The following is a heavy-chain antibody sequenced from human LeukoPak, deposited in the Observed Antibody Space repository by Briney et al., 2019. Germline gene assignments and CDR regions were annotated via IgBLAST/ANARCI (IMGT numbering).Heavy chain of an antibody. J-gene: IGHJ4*02. CDR2: IFHSGST. Sequence: PSETVSLTCTVSGDSISSDYYWGWIRQPPGKGLEWIGSIFHSGSTYYNPSLKSRVTISVDTSKNQSSLKLTSVTAADTAVYYCARSWFSTGPADYWGQGTLVTVSS. CDR3: ARSWFSTGPADY. D-gene: IGHD6-13*01. CDR1: GDSISSDYY. V-gene: IGHV4-38-2*02.